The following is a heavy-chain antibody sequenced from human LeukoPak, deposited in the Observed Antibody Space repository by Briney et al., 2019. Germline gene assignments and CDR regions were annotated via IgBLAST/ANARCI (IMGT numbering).Heavy chain of an antibody. CDR3: ARLIGVGATGLDWFDP. Sequence: ASVKVSCKASGYTFTSYGISWVRQAPGQGLEWMGWISAYNGSTNYAQKLQGRVTMTTDTSTSTAYMELRSLRSDDTAVYYCARLIGVGATGLDWFDPWGQGTLVTVSS. CDR1: GYTFTSYG. J-gene: IGHJ5*02. CDR2: ISAYNGST. V-gene: IGHV1-18*01. D-gene: IGHD1-26*01.